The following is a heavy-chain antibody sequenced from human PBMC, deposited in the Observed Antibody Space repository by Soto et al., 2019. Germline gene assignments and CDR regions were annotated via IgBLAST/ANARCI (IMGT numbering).Heavy chain of an antibody. D-gene: IGHD4-17*01. CDR1: GFTFTSYG. Sequence: EVQLLESGGGLEPPGGSLRLSCVTSGFTFTSYGMSWVRQAPGKGLEWVSAISGSSDTYYPDSVKGRFTISRDNSRSTLYLQMNSLRAEDTAVYYCATYGGDSGGYEYFQRWGQGCPVTVSS. J-gene: IGHJ1*01. V-gene: IGHV3-23*01. CDR2: ISGSSDT. CDR3: ATYGGDSGGYEYFQR.